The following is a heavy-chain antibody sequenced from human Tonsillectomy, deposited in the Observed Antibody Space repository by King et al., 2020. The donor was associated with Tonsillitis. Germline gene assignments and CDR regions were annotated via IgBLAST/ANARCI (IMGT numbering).Heavy chain of an antibody. J-gene: IGHJ4*02. CDR3: AKGGSGWYGGLDY. CDR2: ISGSGGTT. Sequence: VQLVESGGGLVQPGGSLRLSCAASGFTFSSVAMNWVRQAPGKGLEWVSTISGSGGTTYHADSVKGRFTISRDNSKNTLYLQMDSLRAEDTAVYYCAKGGSGWYGGLDYWGQGTLVTVSS. V-gene: IGHV3-23*04. D-gene: IGHD6-19*01. CDR1: GFTFSSVA.